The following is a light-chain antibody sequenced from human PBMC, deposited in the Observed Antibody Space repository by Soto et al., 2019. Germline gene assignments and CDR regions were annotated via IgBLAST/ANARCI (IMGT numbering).Light chain of an antibody. V-gene: IGKV3-20*01. CDR2: GAS. CDR3: QQCGTSSWT. J-gene: IGKJ1*01. CDR1: QSVSSSY. Sequence: EMVLTQSPGTLSLSPGEGATLSCRASQSVSSSYLAWYQQKPGQAPRLLIYGASRRATGITDRFSGSGSGTDFTLTISRLEPEYFAVYYCQQCGTSSWTFGQGTKVEI.